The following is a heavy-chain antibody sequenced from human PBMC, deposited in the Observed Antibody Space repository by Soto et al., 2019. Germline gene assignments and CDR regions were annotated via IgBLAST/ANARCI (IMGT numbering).Heavy chain of an antibody. CDR1: GGSISSGGYY. CDR3: ARSWDDDSSGYYDY. V-gene: IGHV4-31*03. J-gene: IGHJ4*02. Sequence: SETLSLTCTVSGGSISSGGYYWSWIRQHPGKGLEWIGYIYYSGSTYYNPSLKSRVTISVDTSKNQFSLKLSSVTAADTAVYYCARSWDDDSSGYYDYWGQGTLVTVSS. D-gene: IGHD3-22*01. CDR2: IYYSGST.